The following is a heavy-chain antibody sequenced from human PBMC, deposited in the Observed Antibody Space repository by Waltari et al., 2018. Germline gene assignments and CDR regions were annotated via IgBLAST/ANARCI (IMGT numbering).Heavy chain of an antibody. Sequence: QVQLVQSGAEVKKPGSSVKVSCKASGGTFSSYAISWVRQAPGPGLEWMGGISPIMGTANDAQKFQGRVTITADESTSTAYTELSSLRSEDTAVYYCARGEYDAISYYGMDVWGQGTTVTVSS. V-gene: IGHV1-69*12. J-gene: IGHJ6*02. CDR2: ISPIMGTA. D-gene: IGHD2-8*01. CDR3: ARGEYDAISYYGMDV. CDR1: GGTFSSYA.